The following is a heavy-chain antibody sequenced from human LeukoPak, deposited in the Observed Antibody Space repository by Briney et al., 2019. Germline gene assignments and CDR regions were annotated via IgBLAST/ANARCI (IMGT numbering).Heavy chain of an antibody. J-gene: IGHJ4*02. CDR3: ARDKIVGAAYFDY. CDR2: IKQGGSER. CDR1: GFTFSSYW. D-gene: IGHD1-26*01. Sequence: GGSLRLSCAASGFTFSSYWMSWVRQAPGKGLEWVANIKQGGSERYYVDSVKGRFTISRDNAKNSLNLQMNSLRAEDTAIYYCARDKIVGAAYFDYWGQGTLVTVSS. V-gene: IGHV3-7*01.